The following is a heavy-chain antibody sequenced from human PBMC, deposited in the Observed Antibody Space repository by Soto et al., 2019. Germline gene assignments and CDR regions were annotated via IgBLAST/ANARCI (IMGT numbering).Heavy chain of an antibody. CDR1: GFTFSTYA. J-gene: IGHJ5*02. CDR2: ISYDGRIK. CDR3: AKDRAPQPRLSWFDP. V-gene: IGHV3-30*18. Sequence: QVQLVESGGGVVQPGRSLRLSCEASGFTFSTYAMHWVRQSPGKGLEWVAVISYDGRIKYYADSVKGRFTISRDNSKNTLSLQLKSVRPEDTAIYYCAKDRAPQPRLSWFDPWGQGTLLTVSS. D-gene: IGHD1-26*01.